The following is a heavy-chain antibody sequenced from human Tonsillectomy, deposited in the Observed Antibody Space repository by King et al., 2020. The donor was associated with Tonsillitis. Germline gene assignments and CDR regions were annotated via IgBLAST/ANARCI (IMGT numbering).Heavy chain of an antibody. D-gene: IGHD4-23*01. CDR2: ISAYNDNT. CDR3: ARGGKRGSSYYMDV. CDR1: GYTFSSYG. V-gene: IGHV1-18*01. J-gene: IGHJ6*03. Sequence: VQLVESGAEVKKPGASVTVSCTASGYTFSSYGISWVRQAPGQGLEWMGWISAYNDNTNYAQKVLGRVTMTTDTSTSTAYMELRSLRSDDTAVYYCARGGKRGSSYYMDVWGKGTTVTVSS.